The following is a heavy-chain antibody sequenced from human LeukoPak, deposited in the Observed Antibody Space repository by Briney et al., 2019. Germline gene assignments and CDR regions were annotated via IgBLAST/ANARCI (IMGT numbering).Heavy chain of an antibody. J-gene: IGHJ3*02. V-gene: IGHV4-59*01. CDR1: GGSISSYY. CDR2: IYYSGST. D-gene: IGHD2-2*01. Sequence: SETLSLTCTVSGGSISSYYWSWIRQPPGKGLEWIGYIYYSGSTNYNPSLKSRVTISVDTSKNQFSLKLSSVTAADTAVYYCARVDDLGYCSSTSCYGAFDIWGQGTMVTVSS. CDR3: ARVDDLGYCSSTSCYGAFDI.